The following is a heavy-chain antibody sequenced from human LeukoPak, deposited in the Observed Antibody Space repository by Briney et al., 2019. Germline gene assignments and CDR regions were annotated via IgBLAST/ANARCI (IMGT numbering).Heavy chain of an antibody. CDR3: ARPGLDYYDSSGPKRGDAFDI. V-gene: IGHV3-9*01. Sequence: PGGSLRLSCAASGFTFSSYSMNWVRQAPGKGLEWVSGISWNSGSIGYADSVKGRFTISRDNAKNSLYLQMNSLRAEDTALYYCARPGLDYYDSSGPKRGDAFDIWGQGTMVTVSS. D-gene: IGHD3-22*01. CDR2: ISWNSGSI. CDR1: GFTFSSYS. J-gene: IGHJ3*02.